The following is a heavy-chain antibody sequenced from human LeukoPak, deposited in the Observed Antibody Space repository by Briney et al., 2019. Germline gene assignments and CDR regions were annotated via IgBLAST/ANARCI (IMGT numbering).Heavy chain of an antibody. J-gene: IGHJ4*02. CDR3: ARDTYYYDSSGLDY. CDR1: GGTFSCYA. Sequence: GSSVKGSCKASGGTFSCYAISWVRQAPGQGLEWMGRIIPILGVANYAQKFQGRVTITADKSTSTAYMELSSLRSEDTAVYYCARDTYYYDSSGLDYWGQGTLVTVSS. CDR2: IIPILGVA. V-gene: IGHV1-69*04. D-gene: IGHD3-22*01.